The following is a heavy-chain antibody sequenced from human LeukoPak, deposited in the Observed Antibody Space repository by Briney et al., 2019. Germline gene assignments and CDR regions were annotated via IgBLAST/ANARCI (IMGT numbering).Heavy chain of an antibody. V-gene: IGHV3-30-3*01. D-gene: IGHD2-2*01. CDR3: ARGAGIPAAVLDY. CDR1: GISFSTYA. Sequence: GGSLRLSCAASGISFSTYAMHWVRQAPGKGLEWVAVISYDGNNKKYADFEKGRFTISRDNSNSALFLHMNSLRPDDTAVYYCARGAGIPAAVLDYWGQGTLVIVSS. J-gene: IGHJ4*02. CDR2: ISYDGNNK.